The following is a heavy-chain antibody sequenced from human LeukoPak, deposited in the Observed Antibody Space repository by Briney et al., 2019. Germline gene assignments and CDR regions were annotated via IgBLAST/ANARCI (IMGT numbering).Heavy chain of an antibody. J-gene: IGHJ4*02. CDR1: GFTVSSNY. Sequence: WGSLRLSCAASGFTVSSNYMSWVRQAPGKGPEWVSVIYSGGSTYYADSVKGRFTISRDNSKNSLYLQMNSLRAEDTAVYYCARDMDFDYWGQGTLVTVSS. CDR3: ARDMDFDY. D-gene: IGHD3-10*01. V-gene: IGHV3-66*01. CDR2: IYSGGST.